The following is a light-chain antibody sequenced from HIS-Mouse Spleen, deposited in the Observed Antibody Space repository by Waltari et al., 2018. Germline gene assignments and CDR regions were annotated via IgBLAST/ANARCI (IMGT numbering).Light chain of an antibody. J-gene: IGLJ2*01. CDR1: SSNIGSNY. CDR3: AAWDDSLSGVV. V-gene: IGLV1-47*01. Sequence: QSVLTQPPSASGTPGQRVTIPCSGSSSNIGSNYVYWYQQLPGTAPKLLIYRNNQRPSGVPDLFSGSKSGTSASLAISGLRSEDEADYYCAAWDDSLSGVVFGGGTKLTVL. CDR2: RNN.